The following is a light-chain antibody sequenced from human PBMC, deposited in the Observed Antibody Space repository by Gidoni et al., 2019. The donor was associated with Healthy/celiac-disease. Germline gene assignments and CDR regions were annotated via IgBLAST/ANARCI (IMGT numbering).Light chain of an antibody. CDR3: SSYTSSSTRV. CDR2: DCS. V-gene: IGLV2-14*03. CDR1: SSDVGGYNY. J-gene: IGLJ2*01. Sequence: QSALTHPASVSGSPGQPITISCTGTSSDVGGYNYVSWYQQHPGKAPKLMIYDCSNRPSGVSNRFSGSKSGNTASLTISVLQAEDEDDYYCSSYTSSSTRVFGGGTKLTVL.